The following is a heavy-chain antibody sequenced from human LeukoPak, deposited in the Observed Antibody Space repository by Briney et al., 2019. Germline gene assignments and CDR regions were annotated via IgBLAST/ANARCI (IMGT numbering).Heavy chain of an antibody. CDR3: AKDRPYYYDTLTGSD. CDR1: GFTFSSYA. V-gene: IGHV3-23*01. CDR2: ISGSGGST. J-gene: IGHJ4*02. Sequence: GGSLRLSCAASGFTFSSYAMSWVRQAPGKGLEWVSAISGSGGSTYYADSVKGRFTISRDNSKNTLYLEMNSLRAEDTAVYYCAKDRPYYYDTLTGSDWGQGTLVTVSS. D-gene: IGHD3-9*01.